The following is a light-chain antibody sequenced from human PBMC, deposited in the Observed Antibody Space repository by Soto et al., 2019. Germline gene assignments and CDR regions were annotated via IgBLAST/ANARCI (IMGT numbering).Light chain of an antibody. CDR2: GAS. J-gene: IGKJ1*01. V-gene: IGKV3-20*01. CDR3: QHYVTSLTT. CDR1: QSVSSSH. Sequence: EIVLTQSPGTLSLSPGERATLSCRASQSVSSSHLAWYQQKPGQTPRLLIYGASSRATGIPDRFSGSGSGTDFTLTISSPQPEDLAVYYCQHYVTSLTTFGQGTKVDIK.